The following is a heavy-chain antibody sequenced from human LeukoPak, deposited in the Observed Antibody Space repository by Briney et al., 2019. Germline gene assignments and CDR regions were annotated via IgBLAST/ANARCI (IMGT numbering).Heavy chain of an antibody. D-gene: IGHD5-12*01. J-gene: IGHJ6*03. CDR1: GFSFSSYA. Sequence: GGSLRLSCAASGFSFSSYAMSWVRQAPGKGLEWVSAIGGSGGSTYYADSVKGRFTISRDNAKNSLYLQMNSLRAEDTAVYYCARETLFSGYDYYYYYMDVWGKGTTVTVSS. V-gene: IGHV3-23*01. CDR2: IGGSGGST. CDR3: ARETLFSGYDYYYYYMDV.